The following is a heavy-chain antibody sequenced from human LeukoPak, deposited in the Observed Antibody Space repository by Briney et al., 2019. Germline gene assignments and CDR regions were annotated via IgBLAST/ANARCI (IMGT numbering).Heavy chain of an antibody. CDR3: SRDSGTTGDVKFDP. J-gene: IGHJ5*02. D-gene: IGHD3-10*01. V-gene: IGHV4-4*07. CDR1: GGSISSYY. CDR2: IYTSGTI. Sequence: PSETLSLTCTVSGGSISSYYWSWIRQPAGTALEWIGRIYTSGTITYNPSLKSRVTMSVDTSKNQFSLKLSSVTAADTAVYYCSRDSGTTGDVKFDPWGQGTLVTVSS.